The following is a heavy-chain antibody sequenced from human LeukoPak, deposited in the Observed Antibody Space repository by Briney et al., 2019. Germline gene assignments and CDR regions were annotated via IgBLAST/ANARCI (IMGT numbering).Heavy chain of an antibody. J-gene: IGHJ4*02. D-gene: IGHD5-12*01. Sequence: ASVKVSCKASGYTFTSYAISRVRQAPGQGLEWMGWISVYNGNTIYAQKLQGRVTMTTDTSTSTAYMDLRSLRSDDTAVYYCARVRGYSGYEDHWGQGTLVTVSS. V-gene: IGHV1-18*04. CDR1: GYTFTSYA. CDR3: ARVRGYSGYEDH. CDR2: ISVYNGNT.